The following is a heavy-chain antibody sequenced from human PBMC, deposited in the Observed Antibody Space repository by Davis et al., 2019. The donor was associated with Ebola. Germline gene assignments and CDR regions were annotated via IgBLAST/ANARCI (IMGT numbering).Heavy chain of an antibody. Sequence: GESLKISCTASGFTFGDYAMSWFRQAPGKGLEWVGFIRSKAYGGTTEYAASLKGRFTISRDDSKSIASLQMNSLKTEATAVYYCTRDVGDGNLRTYNYYGMDVWGQGTTVTVSS. V-gene: IGHV3-49*03. D-gene: IGHD5-24*01. CDR1: GFTFGDYA. J-gene: IGHJ6*02. CDR3: TRDVGDGNLRTYNYYGMDV. CDR2: IRSKAYGGTT.